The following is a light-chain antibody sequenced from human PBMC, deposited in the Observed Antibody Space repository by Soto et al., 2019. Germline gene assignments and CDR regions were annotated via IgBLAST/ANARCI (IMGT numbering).Light chain of an antibody. CDR1: QSVRSN. Sequence: EIVMTQSPATLSMSPGDRATLSCRANQSVRSNLAWYHQRPGQAPRLLIYGASTRAAGVPARFSGSGSGTEFTLTISSLQSEDFAVYYCQQYNTWPPRTFGQGTKVEFK. CDR3: QQYNTWPPRT. CDR2: GAS. V-gene: IGKV3-15*01. J-gene: IGKJ1*01.